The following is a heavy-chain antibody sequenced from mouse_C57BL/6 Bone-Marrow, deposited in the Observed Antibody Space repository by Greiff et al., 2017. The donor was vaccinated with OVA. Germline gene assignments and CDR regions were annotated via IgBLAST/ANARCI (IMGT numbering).Heavy chain of an antibody. CDR2: IHPNSGST. D-gene: IGHD2-2*01. CDR1: GYTFTSYW. Sequence: QVQLQQPGAELVKPGASVKLSCKASGYTFTSYWMHWVKQRTGQGLEWIGMIHPNSGSTNYNEKFKSKATLTVDKSSSTAYMQLSSLTSEDSAVYYCAREGLRRNFDYWGQGTTLTVSS. J-gene: IGHJ2*01. V-gene: IGHV1-64*01. CDR3: AREGLRRNFDY.